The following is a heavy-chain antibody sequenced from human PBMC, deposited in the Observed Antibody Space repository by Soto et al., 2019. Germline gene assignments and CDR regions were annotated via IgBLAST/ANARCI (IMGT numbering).Heavy chain of an antibody. CDR3: ARDVPYYYDSSGYADY. CDR2: IWYDGSNK. Sequence: QVQLVESGGGVVQPGRSLRLSCAASGFTFSSYGMHWLRQAPGKGLEWVAVIWYDGSNKYYADSVKGRFTISRDNSKNTLYLQMNSLRAEDTAVYYCARDVPYYYDSSGYADYWGQGTLVTVSS. J-gene: IGHJ4*02. V-gene: IGHV3-33*01. D-gene: IGHD3-22*01. CDR1: GFTFSSYG.